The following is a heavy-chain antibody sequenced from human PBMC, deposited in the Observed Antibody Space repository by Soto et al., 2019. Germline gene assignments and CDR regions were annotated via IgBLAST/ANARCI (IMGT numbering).Heavy chain of an antibody. J-gene: IGHJ3*01. D-gene: IGHD4-17*01. CDR1: GVSITSGAYY. CDR2: IYYNGNT. CDR3: ARARLRAVCAFDF. V-gene: IGHV4-31*03. Sequence: SETLSLTCTLSGVSITSGAYYWTWVRQHPGKGLEWIGYIYYNGNTYFSPSLKSRLTISIDTSKNQFSLKLSSVTAADTAMYYCARARLRAVCAFDFWGQGTMVTVSS.